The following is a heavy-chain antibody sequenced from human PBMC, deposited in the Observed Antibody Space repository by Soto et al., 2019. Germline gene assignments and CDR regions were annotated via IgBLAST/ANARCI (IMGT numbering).Heavy chain of an antibody. D-gene: IGHD2-21*02. CDR2: ISGSGGSI. J-gene: IGHJ6*02. CDR1: GFIFSSCA. Sequence: EVQLLDSGGGLVQPGGALRLSCSASGFIFSSCAMNWVRQAPGKGLEWVSAISGSGGSIYYADSVKGRFTISRDNSKTTLYLEMDSLRAVDTAVYYCAKGGGDSLRYGMDVWGQGTTVTVSS. CDR3: AKGGGDSLRYGMDV. V-gene: IGHV3-23*01.